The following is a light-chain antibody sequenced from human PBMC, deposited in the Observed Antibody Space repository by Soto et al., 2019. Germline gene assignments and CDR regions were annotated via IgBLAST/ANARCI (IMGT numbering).Light chain of an antibody. J-gene: IGKJ2*01. Sequence: IQLTQSPSSLSASVGDRVTITCRASQGISNYLAWYQQQPGKAPNLLIYAASTLQSGVPSRFSGSGSGTDFTLTITSLQPEDFSTYFCQQFNSFPYTFGQGTRLEI. CDR2: AAS. CDR3: QQFNSFPYT. CDR1: QGISNY. V-gene: IGKV1-9*01.